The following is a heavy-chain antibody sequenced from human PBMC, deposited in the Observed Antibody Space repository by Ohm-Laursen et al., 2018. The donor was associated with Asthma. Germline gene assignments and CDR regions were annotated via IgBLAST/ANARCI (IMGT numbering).Heavy chain of an antibody. Sequence: SLRLSCAASGYTFSRYSIHWVRQAAGKGLEWVGRIKSNADGGTTDYGAPVKGRFTISRDDSKKTVYLQMNSLKTEDTAVYFCATYCGGDCAGAMTFDIWGQGTLLTVAS. J-gene: IGHJ3*02. CDR1: GYTFSRYS. V-gene: IGHV3-15*01. CDR2: IKSNADGGTT. CDR3: ATYCGGDCAGAMTFDI. D-gene: IGHD2-21*01.